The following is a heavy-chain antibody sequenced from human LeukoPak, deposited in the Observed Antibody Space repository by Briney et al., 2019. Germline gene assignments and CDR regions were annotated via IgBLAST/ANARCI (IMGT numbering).Heavy chain of an antibody. CDR3: ASRLLSAYYYGMDV. D-gene: IGHD2-15*01. CDR1: GNYW. J-gene: IGHJ6*02. CDR2: INSDGSWT. Sequence: GGSLRLSCAASGNYWMHWVRQAPGKGLVWVSHINSDGSWTSYADSVKGRFTISRDNSKNTLYLQMNSLRAEDTAVYYCASRLLSAYYYGMDVWGQGTTVTVSS. V-gene: IGHV3-74*01.